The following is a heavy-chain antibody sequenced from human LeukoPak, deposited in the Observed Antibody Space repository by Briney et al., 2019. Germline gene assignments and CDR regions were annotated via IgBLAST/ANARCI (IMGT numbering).Heavy chain of an antibody. D-gene: IGHD2-2*01. J-gene: IGHJ4*02. CDR2: ISSNGGST. CDR1: GFTFSSYA. Sequence: GGSLRPSCAASGFTFSSYAMHWVRQAPGKGLEYVSAISSNGGSTYYANSVKGRFTISRDNSKNTLYLQMGSLRAEDMAVYYCARSVGYCSSTSCYGEGYYFDYWGQGTLVTVSS. V-gene: IGHV3-64*01. CDR3: ARSVGYCSSTSCYGEGYYFDY.